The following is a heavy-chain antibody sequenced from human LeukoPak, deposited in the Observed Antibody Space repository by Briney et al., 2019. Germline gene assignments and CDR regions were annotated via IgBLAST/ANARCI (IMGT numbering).Heavy chain of an antibody. CDR1: GYTFNDYY. D-gene: IGHD3-10*01. V-gene: IGHV1-2*02. CDR3: ARGNYYGSGPLFEA. Sequence: ASVKVSCKASGYTFNDYYMHWVRQAPGQGPEWMGWIDPYSGGTNQAQKFQGRVTLTRDTSIRTAYLELSRLTSDDTADYYCARGNYYGSGPLFEAWGLGTLVTVSA. J-gene: IGHJ5*02. CDR2: IDPYSGGT.